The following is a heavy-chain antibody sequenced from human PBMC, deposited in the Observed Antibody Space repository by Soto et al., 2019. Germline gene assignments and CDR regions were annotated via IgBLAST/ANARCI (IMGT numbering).Heavy chain of an antibody. J-gene: IGHJ4*02. V-gene: IGHV3-21*01. D-gene: IGHD5-12*01. CDR1: GFTFSSYS. CDR2: ISSSSSYI. CDR3: ARGERWLQLPYFDY. Sequence: GGSLRLSCAASGFTFSSYSMNWVRQAPGKGLEWVSSISSSSSYIYYADSVKGRFTISRDNAKNSLYLQMNSLRAEDTAVYYCARGERWLQLPYFDYWGQGTLVTVSS.